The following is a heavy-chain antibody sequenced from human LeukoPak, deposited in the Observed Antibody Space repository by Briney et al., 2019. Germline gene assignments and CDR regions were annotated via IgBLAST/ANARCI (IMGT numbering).Heavy chain of an antibody. J-gene: IGHJ4*02. D-gene: IGHD5-12*01. CDR2: IYYSGST. Sequence: SETLSLTCTVSGGSISSYYWGWIRQPPGKGLEWIGYIYYSGSTNYNPSLKSRVTISVDTSKNQFSLKLSSVTAADTAVYYCARGGWLPLYYFDYWGQGTLVTVSS. CDR1: GGSISSYY. V-gene: IGHV4-59*01. CDR3: ARGGWLPLYYFDY.